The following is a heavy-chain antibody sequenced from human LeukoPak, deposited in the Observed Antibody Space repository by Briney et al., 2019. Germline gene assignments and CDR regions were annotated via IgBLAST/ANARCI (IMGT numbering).Heavy chain of an antibody. Sequence: GGSLRLSCAASGFTFSDYYMGWIRQAPGKGLEWVSYISSSSGSTIYYADSVKGRFTISRDNARNSLYLQMNSLRAEDTAVYYCARDKAKWSGDWGQGTLVTVSS. J-gene: IGHJ4*02. CDR1: GFTFSDYY. CDR3: ARDKAKWSGD. CDR2: ISSSSGSTI. V-gene: IGHV3-11*04. D-gene: IGHD2-8*01.